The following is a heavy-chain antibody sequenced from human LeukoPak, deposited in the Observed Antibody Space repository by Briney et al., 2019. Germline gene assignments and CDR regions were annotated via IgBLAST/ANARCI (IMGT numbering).Heavy chain of an antibody. D-gene: IGHD3-10*01. V-gene: IGHV4-39*01. CDR2: FFYTGDT. Sequence: KPSETLSLTCTVSGGSFSNNNYYWGWIRQPPGKGLEWIGIGSFFYTGDTYYNPSLKSRVTISVDTSKNQFSLTLTSVTAADTAVYYCARRWDPMIRGDSGYFDYWGQGTLVTVSS. CDR3: ARRWDPMIRGDSGYFDY. CDR1: GGSFSNNNYY. J-gene: IGHJ4*02.